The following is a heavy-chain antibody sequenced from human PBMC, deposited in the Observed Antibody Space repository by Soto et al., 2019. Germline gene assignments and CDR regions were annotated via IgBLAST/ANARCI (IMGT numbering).Heavy chain of an antibody. CDR1: GVSISSGNW. CDR3: ARDLGFGSGSGFGL. V-gene: IGHV4-4*02. D-gene: IGHD3-10*01. Sequence: SETLSLTCDVSGVSISSGNWWSWVRQPPGKGLEWIAEVYNDGSANYHPSLESRATISVDRSKNQFSLRLSSVTAADTGKYYCARDLGFGSGSGFGLWGRGTLVTVSS. J-gene: IGHJ2*01. CDR2: VYNDGSA.